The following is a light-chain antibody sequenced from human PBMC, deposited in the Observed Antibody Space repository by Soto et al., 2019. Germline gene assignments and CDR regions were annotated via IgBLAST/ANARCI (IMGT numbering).Light chain of an antibody. CDR3: QQYNNWPPLT. CDR1: QSVRTN. J-gene: IGKJ4*01. Sequence: EIVMTQSPATLSVSPGERATLSCWASQSVRTNLAWYQQKPGQAPRLLIYGASTRATGTPPRFSGSGSGTEFTLTINSLQPEDFAVYYCQQYNNWPPLTFGGGTKV. V-gene: IGKV3-15*01. CDR2: GAS.